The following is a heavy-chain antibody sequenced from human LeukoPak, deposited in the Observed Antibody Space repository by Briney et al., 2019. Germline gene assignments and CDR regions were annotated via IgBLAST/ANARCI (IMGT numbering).Heavy chain of an antibody. D-gene: IGHD3-22*01. V-gene: IGHV4-34*01. J-gene: IGHJ4*02. CDR1: GGSISSYY. CDR3: ARAGGITMMGYFDY. CDR2: INHSGST. Sequence: NPSETLSLTCTVSGGSISSYYWSWIRQPPGKGLEWIGEINHSGSTNYNPSLKSRVTISVDTSRNQFSLKLSSVTAADTAVYYCARAGGITMMGYFDYWGQGTLVTVSS.